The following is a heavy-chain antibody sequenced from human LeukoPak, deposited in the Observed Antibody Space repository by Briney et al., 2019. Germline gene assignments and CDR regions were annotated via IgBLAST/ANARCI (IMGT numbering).Heavy chain of an antibody. D-gene: IGHD3-10*01. Sequence: SETLSPTCAVYGGSFSGYYWSWIRQPPGKGLEWIGEINHSGSTNYNPSLKSRVTISVDTSKNQFSLKLSSVTAADTAVYYCARGQNGSGSYYNPGPPDYWGQGTLVTVSS. V-gene: IGHV4-34*01. J-gene: IGHJ4*02. CDR1: GGSFSGYY. CDR3: ARGQNGSGSYYNPGPPDY. CDR2: INHSGST.